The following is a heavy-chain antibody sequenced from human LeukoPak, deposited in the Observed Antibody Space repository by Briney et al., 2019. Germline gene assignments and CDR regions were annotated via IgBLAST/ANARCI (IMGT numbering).Heavy chain of an antibody. J-gene: IGHJ4*02. CDR3: ARTQYCSGGDCYHYFDY. D-gene: IGHD2-15*01. CDR1: GFTFSTYY. Sequence: GGSLRLSCAASGFTFSTYYMSWARQAPGKGLEWVSVIYSGGSTYDADSVKGRFTISRDNSENTLFLQMNSLRAEDTAVYYCARTQYCSGGDCYHYFDYWGQGTLVTVSS. V-gene: IGHV3-53*01. CDR2: IYSGGST.